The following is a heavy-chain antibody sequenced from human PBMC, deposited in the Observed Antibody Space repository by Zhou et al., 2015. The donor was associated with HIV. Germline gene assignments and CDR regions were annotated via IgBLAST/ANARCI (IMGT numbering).Heavy chain of an antibody. V-gene: IGHV1-69*01. J-gene: IGHJ6*03. Sequence: QVQLEQSGAEVKKPGSSVKVSCKASGGTFSNFAITWVRQAPGQGLEWMGGFIPIFGTTDLAQKFKGRVTITADESSTTAYVEVTSLKSEDTAVYYCARGLRQALHSFYYMDVWGNGTTVTVSS. CDR3: ARGLRQALHSFYYMDV. CDR1: GGTFSNFA. D-gene: IGHD3-10*01. CDR2: FIPIFGTT.